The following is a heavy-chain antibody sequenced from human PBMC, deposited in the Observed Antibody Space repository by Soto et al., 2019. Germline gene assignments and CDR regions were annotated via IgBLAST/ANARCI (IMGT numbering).Heavy chain of an antibody. CDR3: AGLGGGNSGDDY. V-gene: IGHV3-30-3*01. J-gene: IGHJ4*02. CDR1: GFTFSSYA. D-gene: IGHD2-21*02. Sequence: QVQLVESGGGVVQPGRSLRLSCAASGFTFSSYAMHWVRQAPGKGLEWVAVISYDGSNKYYADSVKGRFTISRDNSKNTLCLQMNSLRAEDTAVYYCAGLGGGNSGDDYWGQGTLVTVSS. CDR2: ISYDGSNK.